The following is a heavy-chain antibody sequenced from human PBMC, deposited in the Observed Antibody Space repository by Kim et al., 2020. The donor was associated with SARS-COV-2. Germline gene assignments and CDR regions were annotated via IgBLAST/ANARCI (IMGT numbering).Heavy chain of an antibody. J-gene: IGHJ6*02. CDR1: GFTFSSYG. V-gene: IGHV3-30*18. CDR2: ISYDGSNK. Sequence: GGSLRLSCAASGFTFSSYGMHWVRQAPGKGLEWVAVISYDGSNKYYADSVKGRFTISRDNSKNTLYLQMNSLRAEDTAVYYCAKEWNRYYYYYGMDVWGQGPTVTVSS. D-gene: IGHD1-1*01. CDR3: AKEWNRYYYYYGMDV.